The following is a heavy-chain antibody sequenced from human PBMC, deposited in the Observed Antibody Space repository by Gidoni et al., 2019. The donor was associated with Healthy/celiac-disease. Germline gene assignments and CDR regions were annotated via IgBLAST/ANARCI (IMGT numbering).Heavy chain of an antibody. CDR3: ATGPSGWHGGNNWFDP. CDR1: GYTLTELS. V-gene: IGHV1-24*01. Sequence: QVQLVPSGAEVKKPGASVQVSCKVSGYTLTELSMHWVRQAPGKGLEWMGGFDPEDGETIYAQKFQGRVTMTEDTSTDTAYMELSSLRSEDTAVYYCATGPSGWHGGNNWFDPWGQGTLVTVSS. J-gene: IGHJ5*02. D-gene: IGHD6-19*01. CDR2: FDPEDGET.